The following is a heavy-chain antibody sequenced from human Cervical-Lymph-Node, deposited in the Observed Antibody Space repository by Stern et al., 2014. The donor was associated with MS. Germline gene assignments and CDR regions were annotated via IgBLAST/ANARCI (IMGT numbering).Heavy chain of an antibody. J-gene: IGHJ5*02. V-gene: IGHV2-5*02. Sequence: EESGPTLLKPTQTLTLTCTFSGFSLSTTGVGVGWIRQPPGEALEWLTLIYWDDDKRYSPSLRSRLTITKDTSKNQVVLTMANMDPVDTATYYCAHSIYSDNSVYHGWFGPWGQGTLVTVSS. D-gene: IGHD3-22*01. CDR2: IYWDDDK. CDR1: GFSLSTTGVG. CDR3: AHSIYSDNSVYHGWFGP.